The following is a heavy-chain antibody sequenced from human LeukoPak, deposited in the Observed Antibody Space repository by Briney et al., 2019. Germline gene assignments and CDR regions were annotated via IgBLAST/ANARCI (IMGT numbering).Heavy chain of an antibody. CDR2: ISWNSGSI. J-gene: IGHJ3*02. D-gene: IGHD6-19*01. Sequence: GGSLRLSCAASGFTFDDYAMHWVRQAPGEGLEWVSGISWNSGSIVYADSVKGRFTISRDNAKNSLYLQMNSLRAEDMALYYCAKDLKAVAGTGAFDIWGQGTMVTVSS. CDR1: GFTFDDYA. V-gene: IGHV3-9*03. CDR3: AKDLKAVAGTGAFDI.